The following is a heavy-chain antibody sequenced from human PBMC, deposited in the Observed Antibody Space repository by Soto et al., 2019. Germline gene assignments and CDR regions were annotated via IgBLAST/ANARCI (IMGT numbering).Heavy chain of an antibody. CDR2: MNPYSGNT. CDR1: GYTFTSYD. V-gene: IGHV1-8*01. J-gene: IGHJ5*02. CDR3: ARTRFGAVAGT. D-gene: IGHD6-19*01. Sequence: QVQLVQSGAEVKKPGASVKVSCKASGYTFTSYDIHWVRRATGQGPEWMGWMNPYSGNTVYAQKFQGRVTMTRNTSMSTVYMELSSLRSEDTAVYYCARTRFGAVAGTWGQGTLVTVSS.